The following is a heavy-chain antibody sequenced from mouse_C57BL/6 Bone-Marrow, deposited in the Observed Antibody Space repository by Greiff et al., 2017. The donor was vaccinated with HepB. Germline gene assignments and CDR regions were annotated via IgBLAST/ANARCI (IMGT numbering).Heavy chain of an antibody. CDR2: IYPGDGDT. Sequence: VQLVESGPELVKPGASVKISCKASGYAFSSSWMNWVKQRPGKGLEWIGRIYPGDGDTNYNGKFKGKATLTADKSSSTAYMQLSSLTSEDSAVYFCARRYDGYSYWYFDVWGTGTTVTVSS. CDR1: GYAFSSSW. V-gene: IGHV1-82*01. D-gene: IGHD2-3*01. J-gene: IGHJ1*03. CDR3: ARRYDGYSYWYFDV.